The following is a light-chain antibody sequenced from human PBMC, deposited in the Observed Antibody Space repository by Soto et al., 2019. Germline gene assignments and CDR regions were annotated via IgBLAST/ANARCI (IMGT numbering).Light chain of an antibody. CDR3: QQLNSYSLT. V-gene: IGKV1-9*01. CDR2: AAS. Sequence: DIPLTQSPSFLSASVGDRVTITCRASQGISSYLAWYQQQPGKAPKLLIYAASTLQSGVPSRFSGSGSGTEFTLTISSLQPEDFATYYCQQLNSYSLTFGPGTKVDIK. J-gene: IGKJ3*01. CDR1: QGISSY.